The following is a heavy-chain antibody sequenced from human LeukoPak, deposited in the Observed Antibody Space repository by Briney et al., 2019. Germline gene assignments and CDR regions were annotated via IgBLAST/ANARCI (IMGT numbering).Heavy chain of an antibody. CDR3: ARETQWLVLDWFDP. V-gene: IGHV3-66*01. CDR2: IYSGGST. J-gene: IGHJ5*02. Sequence: GGSLRLSCAASGFTVSSNYMSWVRQAPGKGLEWVSVIYSGGSTYYADSVKGRFTISRDNSKNTLYLQMNSLRAEDTAVYYCARETQWLVLDWFDPWGQGTLVTVSS. D-gene: IGHD6-19*01. CDR1: GFTVSSNY.